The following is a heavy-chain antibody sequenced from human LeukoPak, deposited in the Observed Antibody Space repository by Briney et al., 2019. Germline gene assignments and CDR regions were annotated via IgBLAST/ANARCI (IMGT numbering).Heavy chain of an antibody. V-gene: IGHV3-30-3*01. CDR2: ISYDGSNK. CDR3: ARDGARDGYNSGIQYYFDY. CDR1: GFTFSSYA. D-gene: IGHD5-24*01. Sequence: PGGSLRLSCAASGFTFSSYAMHWVRQAPGKGLEWVAVISYDGSNKYYADSVKGRFTISRDNSKNTLYLQMNSLRAEDTAVYYCARDGARDGYNSGIQYYFDYWGQGTLVTVSS. J-gene: IGHJ4*02.